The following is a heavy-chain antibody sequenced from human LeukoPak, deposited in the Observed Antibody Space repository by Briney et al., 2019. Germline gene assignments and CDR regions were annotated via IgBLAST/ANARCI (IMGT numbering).Heavy chain of an antibody. J-gene: IGHJ4*02. CDR1: GGSISGYY. Sequence: SETLSLTCTVSGGSISGYYWTWIRQPPGKGLEWIGYIYYSGSTKYNPSLKSRVTLSVDTSKNQFSLKLNSVTAADTAVYYCARESRDVETEGFDYWGQGTRVTVSS. D-gene: IGHD5-24*01. CDR3: ARESRDVETEGFDY. CDR2: IYYSGST. V-gene: IGHV4-59*01.